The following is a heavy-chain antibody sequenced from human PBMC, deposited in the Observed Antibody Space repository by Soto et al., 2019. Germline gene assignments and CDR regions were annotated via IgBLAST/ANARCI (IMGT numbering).Heavy chain of an antibody. Sequence: PAETLSLTCTVSGDSISNGTYYWTWIRQSPGEGPEWLGYVFRSGHTFYNPSLKSRLQISIDTAKNQFSLKMTSMAGEDAGMYYCAREKAVGWYDDSWGRGTLVTVSS. J-gene: IGHJ4*02. CDR3: AREKAVGWYDDS. D-gene: IGHD6-19*01. CDR1: GDSISNGTYY. V-gene: IGHV4-30-4*01. CDR2: VFRSGHT.